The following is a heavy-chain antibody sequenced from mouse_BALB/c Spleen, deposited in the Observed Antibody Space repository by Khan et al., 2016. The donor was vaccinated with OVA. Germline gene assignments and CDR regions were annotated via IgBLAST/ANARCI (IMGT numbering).Heavy chain of an antibody. CDR3: ARSYYGNPAMDY. Sequence: VQLQQSGAELVKPGASVKLSCKASGYTFTSYWMHWVKQRPGQGLEWIGEINPSNGRTNYNEKFKSKATLTVDKSSSTAYMQLSSLTSEDSAVYYCARSYYGNPAMDYWGQGTSVTVSS. V-gene: IGHV1S81*02. J-gene: IGHJ4*01. CDR1: GYTFTSYW. CDR2: INPSNGRT. D-gene: IGHD2-10*01.